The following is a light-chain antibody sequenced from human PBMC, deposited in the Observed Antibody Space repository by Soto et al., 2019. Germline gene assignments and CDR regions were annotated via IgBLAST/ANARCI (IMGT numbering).Light chain of an antibody. CDR1: QGIGDT. CDR3: QHFGGTTFT. V-gene: IGKV3-15*01. J-gene: IGKJ5*01. CDR2: DTS. Sequence: EVVMTQSPATLSVSPGEGATLSCRASQGIGDTLAWYQHKPGQTPRLLIYDTSTRATGVPARFSGSRSGTEFTLTISRLEPGDFAVYYCQHFGGTTFTFGQGTRLEIK.